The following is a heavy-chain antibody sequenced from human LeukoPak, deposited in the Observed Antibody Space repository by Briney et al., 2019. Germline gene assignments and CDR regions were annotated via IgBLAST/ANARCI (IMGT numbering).Heavy chain of an antibody. V-gene: IGHV4-30-4*01. CDR2: IYYSGST. CDR3: ARNLAYCGGDCDSGYWYFDL. D-gene: IGHD2-21*02. J-gene: IGHJ2*01. Sequence: SQTLSLTCTVSGGSISSGDYYWSWIRQPPGKGLEWIGYIYYSGSTYYNPSLKSRVTISVDTSKNQFSLKLSSVTAADTAVYYCARNLAYCGGDCDSGYWYFDLWGRGTLVTVSS. CDR1: GGSISSGDYY.